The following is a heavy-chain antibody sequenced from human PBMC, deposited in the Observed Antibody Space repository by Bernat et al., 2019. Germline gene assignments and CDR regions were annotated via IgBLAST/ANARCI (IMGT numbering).Heavy chain of an antibody. D-gene: IGHD3-3*01. J-gene: IGHJ4*02. Sequence: QVQLVQSGAEVKKPGASVKISCKASGYTFTNYAMQWVRQAPGQRLEWMGWINAGNGNTRYSKKCQGRVTITRDRSASTAYMELSSLRSEDTAVYYCARGLWSASDVAYYFDYWGQGTLVTVSS. V-gene: IGHV1-3*01. CDR1: GYTFTNYA. CDR2: INAGNGNT. CDR3: ARGLWSASDVAYYFDY.